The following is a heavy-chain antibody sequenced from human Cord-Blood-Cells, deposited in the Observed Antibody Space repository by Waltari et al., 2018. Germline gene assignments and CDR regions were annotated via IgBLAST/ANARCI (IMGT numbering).Heavy chain of an antibody. CDR3: ARDHVDIVATIRDDAFDI. CDR1: GYSISSGSY. V-gene: IGHV4-38-2*02. J-gene: IGHJ3*02. CDR2: IYHSGST. D-gene: IGHD5-12*01. Sequence: QVQLQEPGPGLVKPSEPRSLTCAVSGYSISSGSYWGWFRQPPGKGLEWIGSIYHSGSTYYNPSLKSRVTISVDTSKNQFSLKLSSVTAADTAVYYCARDHVDIVATIRDDAFDIWGQGTMVTVSS.